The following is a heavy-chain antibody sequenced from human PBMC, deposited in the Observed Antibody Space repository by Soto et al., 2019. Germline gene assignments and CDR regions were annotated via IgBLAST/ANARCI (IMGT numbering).Heavy chain of an antibody. CDR3: AKDSPLRYFDWWDYYYGMDV. J-gene: IGHJ6*02. CDR1: GFTFSSYG. Sequence: QVQLVESGGGVVQPGRSLRLSCAASGFTFSSYGMHWVRQAPGKGLEWVAVISYDGSNKYYADSVKGRFTISRDNSKNTLYLQMNSLRAEDTAVYYCAKDSPLRYFDWWDYYYGMDVWGQGTTVTVSS. V-gene: IGHV3-30*18. D-gene: IGHD3-9*01. CDR2: ISYDGSNK.